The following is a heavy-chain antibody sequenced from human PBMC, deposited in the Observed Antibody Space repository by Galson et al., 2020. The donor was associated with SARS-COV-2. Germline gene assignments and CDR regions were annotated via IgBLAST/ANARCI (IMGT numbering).Heavy chain of an antibody. CDR3: AKGPRAAADNNFDY. J-gene: IGHJ4*02. CDR2: ISASGGST. D-gene: IGHD6-13*01. CDR1: GFTFSTYA. V-gene: IGHV3-23*01. Sequence: GESLKISCAASGFTFSTYAMTWVRQAPGKGLEWVSGISASGGSTYYADSVKGRFTISRDNSKNTLYLQMNSLRAEDTAVYYCAKGPRAAADNNFDYWGQGTLVTVSS.